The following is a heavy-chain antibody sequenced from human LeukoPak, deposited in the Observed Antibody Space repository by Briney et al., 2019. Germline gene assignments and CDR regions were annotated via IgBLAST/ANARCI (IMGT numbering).Heavy chain of an antibody. CDR1: GYIFTTYY. CDR3: ARRITIYDY. CDR2: INPSGGST. J-gene: IGHJ4*02. V-gene: IGHV1-46*01. D-gene: IGHD3-9*01. Sequence: ASVKVSCKASGYIFTTYYLHWVRQAPGQGLEWMGIINPSGGSTTYAQKFQGRVTMTTGTSTSTAYMELRSLRSDDTAVYYCARRITIYDYWGQGTLVTVSS.